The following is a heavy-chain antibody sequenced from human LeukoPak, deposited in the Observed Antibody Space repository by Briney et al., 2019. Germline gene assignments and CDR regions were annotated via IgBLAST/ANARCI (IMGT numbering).Heavy chain of an antibody. CDR3: AGRLTMTRGSDY. CDR1: DDSISDYY. D-gene: IGHD4-17*01. J-gene: IGHJ4*02. CDR2: FHNSGTS. V-gene: IGHV4-59*01. Sequence: SETLSLTCTVSDDSISDYYRGWIRQPSGKGLEWIGYFHNSGTSTYNPSLKSRVTISADTSKNQFSLKLNSLTTADTAVYYCAGRLTMTRGSDYWGQGTLVTVSS.